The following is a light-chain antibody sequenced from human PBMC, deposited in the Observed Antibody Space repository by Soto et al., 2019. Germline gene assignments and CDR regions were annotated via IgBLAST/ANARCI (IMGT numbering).Light chain of an antibody. J-gene: IGKJ1*01. CDR2: GAS. Sequence: EIVMTQSPATLSVSPGERATLFCRASQSVSSNFAWYQQKPGQAPRLLIYGASPRATGVPARFSGSGSGTEFTLTISRLESEDCAVYYCQHLYNWTFGQGTKVEIK. CDR3: QHLYNWT. V-gene: IGKV3-15*01. CDR1: QSVSSN.